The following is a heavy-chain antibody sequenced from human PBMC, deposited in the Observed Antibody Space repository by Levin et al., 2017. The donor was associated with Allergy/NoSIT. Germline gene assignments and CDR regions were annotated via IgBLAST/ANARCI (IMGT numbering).Heavy chain of an antibody. D-gene: IGHD2-15*01. J-gene: IGHJ4*02. Sequence: GGSLRLSCAVSGFTFSNYGIHWVRQAPGKGLEWVAVISPDGGYQYYVDSVKGRFTISRDNSKNTVYLQMNSLRPDDTAVYYCAKALTGVVVPRFPDYWGQGTLVTVSS. CDR1: GFTFSNYG. V-gene: IGHV3-30*18. CDR2: ISPDGGYQ. CDR3: AKALTGVVVPRFPDY.